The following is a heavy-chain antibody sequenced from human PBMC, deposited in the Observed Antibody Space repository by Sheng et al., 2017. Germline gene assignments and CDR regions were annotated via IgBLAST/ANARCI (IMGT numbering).Heavy chain of an antibody. V-gene: IGHV1-18*01. D-gene: IGHD2-15*01. CDR2: ISAYNGNT. J-gene: IGHJ4*02. CDR3: ARQYCSGGSCYLRVLDY. Sequence: QVQLVQSGAEVKKPGASVKVSCKASGYTFTSYGISWVRQAPGQGLEWMGWISAYNGNTNYAQKLQGRVTMTTDTSTSTAYMELRSLRSDDTAVYYCARQYCSGGSCYLRVLDYWGQGTLVTVSS. CDR1: GYTFTSYG.